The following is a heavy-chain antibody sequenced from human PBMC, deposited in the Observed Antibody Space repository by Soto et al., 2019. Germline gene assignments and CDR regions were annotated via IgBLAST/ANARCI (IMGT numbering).Heavy chain of an antibody. J-gene: IGHJ5*02. CDR2: IKSDGSVT. CDR1: GITINGYW. CDR3: ARSHWFDP. V-gene: IGHV3-74*01. Sequence: EVQLVESGGGLVQPGGSLRLSCAASGITINGYWMSWVRQVPGKGLVWVSRIKSDGSVTSYADPVKGRFTISRDNAKNSLYLQMSRLRAEDTAVYYCARSHWFDPWGQGTLGTVSS.